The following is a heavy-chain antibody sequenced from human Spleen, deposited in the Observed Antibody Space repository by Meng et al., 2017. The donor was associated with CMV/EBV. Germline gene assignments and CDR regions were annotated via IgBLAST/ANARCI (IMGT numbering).Heavy chain of an antibody. CDR1: GGSVSSSTHY. J-gene: IGHJ4*02. CDR2: IYYSGNT. Sequence: SETLSLTCTVSGGSVSSSTHYWGWIRQPPGKGLEWIGTIYYSGNTFYNPSLKSRVTISVDTSKNQFSLKLNSVTAADTAVYYCARDSGSHPPEFYFDYWGQGTLVTVSS. D-gene: IGHD1-26*01. CDR3: ARDSGSHPPEFYFDY. V-gene: IGHV4-39*07.